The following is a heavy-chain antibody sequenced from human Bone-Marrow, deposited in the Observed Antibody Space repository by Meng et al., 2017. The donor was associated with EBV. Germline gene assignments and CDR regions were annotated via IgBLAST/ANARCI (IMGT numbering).Heavy chain of an antibody. CDR1: GTSTSTNFW. CDR3: AGGSSKSGGYCIDS. V-gene: IGHV4-4*02. CDR2: DYYGRTT. Sequence: GQLLASGPVPVTGSGTVTPTGTVSGTSTSTNFWFSWFRRTPRRGLEWNGQDYYGRTTTNKSSLNSRVTITVDKSKEQSSLKLTSVTAADAAVDYCAGGSSKSGGYCIDSWGQGILVTVSS. D-gene: IGHD1-26*01. J-gene: IGHJ4*02.